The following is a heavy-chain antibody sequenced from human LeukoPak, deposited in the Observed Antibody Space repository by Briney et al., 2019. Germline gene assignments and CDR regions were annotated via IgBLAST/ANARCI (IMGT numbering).Heavy chain of an antibody. CDR3: AKDLLDLSSDY. Sequence: GGPLRLSCAASGFTFSAYAMSWVRQAPGKGLDWVSTISGSGATTYYADSVKGRFTISRDNSKNTLYLRMNSLRAEDTAIYYCAKDLLDLSSDYWGQGTLVTVSS. J-gene: IGHJ4*02. CDR1: GFTFSAYA. CDR2: ISGSGATT. V-gene: IGHV3-23*01. D-gene: IGHD3-16*02.